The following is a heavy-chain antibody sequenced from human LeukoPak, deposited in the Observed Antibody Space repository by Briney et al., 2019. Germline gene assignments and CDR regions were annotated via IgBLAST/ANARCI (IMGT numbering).Heavy chain of an antibody. D-gene: IGHD5-12*01. J-gene: IGHJ4*02. Sequence: PGGSLRLSCAASGFTFSTYCIHWLRQAPGKGLVWVSRINSDGSSTSYADSVKGRFTVSRDNAKNTLYLQMNSLRAEDTAVYYCARVSWIKTWKTSFDYWGQGTLVTVSS. V-gene: IGHV3-74*01. CDR1: GFTFSTYC. CDR3: ARVSWIKTWKTSFDY. CDR2: INSDGSST.